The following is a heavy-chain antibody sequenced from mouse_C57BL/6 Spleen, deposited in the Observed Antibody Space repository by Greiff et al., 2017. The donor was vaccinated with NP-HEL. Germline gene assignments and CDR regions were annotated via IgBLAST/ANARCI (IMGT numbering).Heavy chain of an antibody. CDR1: GFNIKDDY. J-gene: IGHJ2*01. V-gene: IGHV14-4*01. Sequence: VQLQQSGAELVRPGASVKLSCTASGFNIKDDYMHWVKQRPEQGLEWIRWIDPENGDTEYASKFQGKATITADTSSNTAYLQLSSLTSEDTAVYYCSLTGTYYFDYWGQGTTLTVSS. D-gene: IGHD4-1*01. CDR3: SLTGTYYFDY. CDR2: IDPENGDT.